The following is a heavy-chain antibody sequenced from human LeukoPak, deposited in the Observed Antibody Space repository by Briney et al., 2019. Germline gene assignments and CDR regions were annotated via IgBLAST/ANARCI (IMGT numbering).Heavy chain of an antibody. V-gene: IGHV4-39*01. J-gene: IGHJ4*02. D-gene: IGHD4-17*01. CDR2: IYYSGIT. Sequence: SETLSLTCTVSGGSISSSSYYWGWIRQPPGKGLEWIGSIYYSGITYYNPSLKSRLTISVDTSNNQFSPKLSSVIAADTAMYYCARHSGMTTVTAYLDYWGQGTLVTVSS. CDR1: GGSISSSSYY. CDR3: ARHSGMTTVTAYLDY.